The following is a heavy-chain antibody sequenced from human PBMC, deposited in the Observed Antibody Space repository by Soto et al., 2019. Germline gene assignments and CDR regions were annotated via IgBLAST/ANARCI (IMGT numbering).Heavy chain of an antibody. V-gene: IGHV4-30-4*01. CDR3: ARVPSLRGVNWFDP. CDR1: GGSISSGDYH. Sequence: SETLSLTCNVSGGSISSGDYHWSWIRQPPGKGLEWIAYIHYSGSTYYNPSLRSRVIISLDTSRNQFSLRLSSVIAADTAVYYCARVPSLRGVNWFDPWGQGTLVTVSS. D-gene: IGHD3-10*01. CDR2: IHYSGST. J-gene: IGHJ5*02.